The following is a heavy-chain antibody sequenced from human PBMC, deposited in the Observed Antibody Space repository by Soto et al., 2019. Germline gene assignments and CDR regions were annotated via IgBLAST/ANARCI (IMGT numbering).Heavy chain of an antibody. Sequence: PGESLKISCKGSGYSFTSDWISWVRQMPGKGLEWMGRIDPSDSYNNYSTSFQGHVTISADKSIRTAYLQWSSLKASDTAMYYCATLNEGELLSPFDYGGQGTLVTVSS. J-gene: IGHJ4*02. CDR2: IDPSDSYN. CDR3: ATLNEGELLSPFDY. V-gene: IGHV5-10-1*01. CDR1: GYSFTSDW. D-gene: IGHD1-26*01.